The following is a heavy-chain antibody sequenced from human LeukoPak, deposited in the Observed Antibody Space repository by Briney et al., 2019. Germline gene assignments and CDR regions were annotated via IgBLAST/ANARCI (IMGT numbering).Heavy chain of an antibody. J-gene: IGHJ4*02. CDR2: IRSDGSDK. CDR3: ARDDSPMVAATRNFDY. Sequence: GGSLRLSCAASGFTFSGYDMHWVRQAPGKGLEWVALIRSDGSDKYYADSVKGRFTISRDNSKNTLYLQMNSLRAEDTAVYYCARDDSPMVAATRNFDYWGQGTLVTVSS. D-gene: IGHD2-15*01. CDR1: GFTFSGYD. V-gene: IGHV3-30*02.